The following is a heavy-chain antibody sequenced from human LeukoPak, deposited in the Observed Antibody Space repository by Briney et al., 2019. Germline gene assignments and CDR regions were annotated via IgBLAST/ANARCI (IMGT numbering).Heavy chain of an antibody. CDR2: ISSSSSTI. J-gene: IGHJ4*02. CDR1: GFTFSSYS. D-gene: IGHD4-23*01. CDR3: ARVAAGYSVNYFDY. V-gene: IGHV3-48*02. Sequence: GGSLRLSCAASGFTFSSYSMNWVRQAPGKGLEWVSYISSSSSTIYYVDSVKGRFAISRDNAKNSLYLQMNSLRDEDTAVYYCARVAAGYSVNYFDYWGQGTLVTASS.